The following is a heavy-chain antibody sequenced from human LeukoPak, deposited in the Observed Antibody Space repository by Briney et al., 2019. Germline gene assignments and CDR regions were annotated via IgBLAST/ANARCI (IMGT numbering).Heavy chain of an antibody. J-gene: IGHJ3*02. Sequence: PGGSLRLSCAASGFTFSSYGMHWVRQAPGKRLEWVAFTRYDGSNKYYADSVKGRFTISRDNSKNTLYLQMNSLRAEDTAVYYCAKVKRIHYDFWSGSALTEPDAFDIWGQGTMVTVSS. V-gene: IGHV3-30*02. CDR1: GFTFSSYG. CDR2: TRYDGSNK. D-gene: IGHD3-3*01. CDR3: AKVKRIHYDFWSGSALTEPDAFDI.